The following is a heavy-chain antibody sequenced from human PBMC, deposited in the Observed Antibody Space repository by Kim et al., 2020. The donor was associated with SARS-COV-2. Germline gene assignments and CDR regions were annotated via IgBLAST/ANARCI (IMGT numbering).Heavy chain of an antibody. CDR2: ISSSSSTI. CDR3: ARVGRGSGALIVYYYYGMDV. Sequence: GGSLRLSCAASGFTFSSYSMNWVRQAPGKGLEWVSYISSSSSTIYYADSVKGRFTISRDNAKNSLYLQMNSLRDEDTAVYYCARVGRGSGALIVYYYYGMDVWGQGTTVTVSS. J-gene: IGHJ6*02. D-gene: IGHD1-26*01. V-gene: IGHV3-48*02. CDR1: GFTFSSYS.